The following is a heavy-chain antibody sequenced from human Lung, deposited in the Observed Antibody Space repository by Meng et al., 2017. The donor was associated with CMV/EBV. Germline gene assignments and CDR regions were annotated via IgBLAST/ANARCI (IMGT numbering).Heavy chain of an antibody. Sequence: QVQLRESGPALVKPSETLSLTSAVSGDSITNHNWWAWVRQPPGKGLEWIGEIPHRGSSAYNPSLKSRVSMSIDKSKNQFSLKLTSVTAADMAVYHCLRRSGGSVWGQGTLVTVSS. J-gene: IGHJ1*01. D-gene: IGHD3-10*01. CDR1: GDSITNHNW. V-gene: IGHV4-4*02. CDR3: LRRSGGSV. CDR2: IPHRGSS.